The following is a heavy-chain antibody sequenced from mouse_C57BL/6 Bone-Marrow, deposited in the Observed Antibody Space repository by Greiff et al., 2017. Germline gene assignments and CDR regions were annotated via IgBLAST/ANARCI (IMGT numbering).Heavy chain of an antibody. CDR2: ILPSIGRT. Sequence: WIGGILPSIGRTIYGEKFEDKATLDADTLSNTAYLELNSLTSEDSAIYYCARTGYYGSSYYFDYWGQGTTLTVSS. J-gene: IGHJ2*01. V-gene: IGHV15-2*01. D-gene: IGHD1-1*01. CDR3: ARTGYYGSSYYFDY.